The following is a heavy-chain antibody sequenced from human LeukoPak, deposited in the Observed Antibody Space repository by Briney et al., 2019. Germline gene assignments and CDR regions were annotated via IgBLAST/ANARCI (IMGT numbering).Heavy chain of an antibody. CDR3: ARGTTVLYGMDV. D-gene: IGHD4-17*01. CDR1: GGTFSSYA. J-gene: IGHJ6*02. Sequence: ASVRVSCKASGGTFSSYAISWVRQAPGQGLEWMGRIIPILGIANYAQKFQGRVTITADKSTSTAYMELSSLRSEDTAVYYCARGTTVLYGMDVWGQGTTVTVSS. V-gene: IGHV1-69*04. CDR2: IIPILGIA.